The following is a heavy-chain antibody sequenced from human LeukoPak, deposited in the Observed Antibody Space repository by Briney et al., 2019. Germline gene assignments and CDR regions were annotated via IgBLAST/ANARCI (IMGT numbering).Heavy chain of an antibody. Sequence: SCKASGYTFTSYYMHWVRQAPGQGLEWVSSISSSSSYIYYADSVKGRFTVSRDNAKNSLYLQMNRLRAEDTAVYYCAQWKIDPWGQGTLVTVSS. J-gene: IGHJ5*02. CDR1: GYTFTSYY. CDR3: AQWKIDP. D-gene: IGHD6-19*01. V-gene: IGHV3-21*01. CDR2: ISSSSSYI.